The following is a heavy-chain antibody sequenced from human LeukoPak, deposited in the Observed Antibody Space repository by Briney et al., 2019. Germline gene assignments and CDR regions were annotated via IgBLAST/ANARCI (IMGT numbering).Heavy chain of an antibody. V-gene: IGHV1-46*01. CDR2: INPSGGST. CDR3: ARDHMVRGVEYYYYGMDV. D-gene: IGHD3-10*01. Sequence: ASVKVSCKASGYTFTSYYMHWVRQAPGQGLEWMGIINPSGGSTSYAQKFQGRVTMTRDTSTSTVYMELSSLRSEDTAVYYCARDHMVRGVEYYYYGMDVWGQGTTVTVSS. J-gene: IGHJ6*02. CDR1: GYTFTSYY.